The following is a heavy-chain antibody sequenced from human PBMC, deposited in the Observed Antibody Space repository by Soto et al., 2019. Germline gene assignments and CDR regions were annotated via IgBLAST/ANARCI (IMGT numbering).Heavy chain of an antibody. CDR2: FDPEDGET. D-gene: IGHD6-19*01. V-gene: IGHV1-24*01. CDR1: GYTLTELS. CDR3: ATVTPGYSSGWAYYFEY. J-gene: IGHJ4*02. Sequence: ASVKVSCKVSGYTLTELSMHWVRQAPGKGLEWMGGFDPEDGETIYAQKFQGRVTMTEDTSTDTAYMELSSLRSEDTAVYYCATVTPGYSSGWAYYFEYWGQGTLVTVSS.